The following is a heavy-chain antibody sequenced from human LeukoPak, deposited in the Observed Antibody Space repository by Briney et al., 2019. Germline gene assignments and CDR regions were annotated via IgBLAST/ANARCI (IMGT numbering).Heavy chain of an antibody. D-gene: IGHD3-10*01. CDR3: ARVRYYGSGSY. CDR2: INHSGST. CDR1: GGSFSGYY. V-gene: IGHV4-34*01. Sequence: PSETLSLTCAVYGGSFSGYYWSWIRQPPGKGLERIGEINHSGSTNYNPSLKSRVTISVDTSKNQFSLKLSSVTAADTAVYYCARVRYYGSGSYWGQGTLVTVSS. J-gene: IGHJ4*02.